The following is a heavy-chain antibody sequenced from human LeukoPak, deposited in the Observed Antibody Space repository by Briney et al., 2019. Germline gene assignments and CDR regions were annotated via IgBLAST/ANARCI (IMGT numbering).Heavy chain of an antibody. D-gene: IGHD4-17*01. J-gene: IGHJ4*02. CDR2: ISTSNGNT. Sequence: ASVKVSCKASVYTFTSYGISWVRQAPGQGLECMAWISTSNGNTNFAQKFQGRVTMTTDTSTSTAYMELRSLRSDDTAVYYCVRDNDYVPAYWGQGTLVIVSS. V-gene: IGHV1-18*01. CDR1: VYTFTSYG. CDR3: VRDNDYVPAY.